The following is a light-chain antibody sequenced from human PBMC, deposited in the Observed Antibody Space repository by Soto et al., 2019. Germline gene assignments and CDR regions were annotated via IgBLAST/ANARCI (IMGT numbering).Light chain of an antibody. Sequence: QSVLTQPPSASGTPGQRVTIFCSGSSSNIGSNTVNWYQHLPGTAPKLLIYSTHQRPXXXXXXXSGSKSGTSASLAINGPXXXXXXXXXCAAWDDSLNGHVVFGGGTKLTVL. J-gene: IGLJ2*01. CDR3: AAWDDSLNGHVV. CDR1: SSNIGSNT. CDR2: STH. V-gene: IGLV1-44*01.